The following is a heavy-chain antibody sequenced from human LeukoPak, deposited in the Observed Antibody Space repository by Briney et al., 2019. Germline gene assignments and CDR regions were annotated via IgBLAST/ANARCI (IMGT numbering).Heavy chain of an antibody. J-gene: IGHJ4*02. V-gene: IGHV4-59*08. CDR2: IYYSGST. CDR1: GGSISSYY. D-gene: IGHD3-22*01. CDR3: ARSRPQSYYDSSGYYHPPDY. Sequence: PSETLSLTCTVSGGSISSYYWSWIRQPPGKGLEWIGYIYYSGSTNYNPSLKSRVTISVDTSKNQFSLKLSSVTAADTAVYYCARSRPQSYYDSSGYYHPPDYWGQGTLVTVPS.